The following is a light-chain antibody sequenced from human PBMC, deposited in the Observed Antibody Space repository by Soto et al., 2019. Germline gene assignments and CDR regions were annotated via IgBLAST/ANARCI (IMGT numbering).Light chain of an antibody. Sequence: QSALTQPPSASGSPGQSVTISCTGTKSDIGVYDFASWYQHHPGKAPRLIIYEVVQRPSGVPDRFSGSKSGNTASLTVSGLQAADEADYFCKSYAGSNTYVFGSGTKGTVL. J-gene: IGLJ1*01. CDR3: KSYAGSNTYV. V-gene: IGLV2-8*01. CDR2: EVV. CDR1: KSDIGVYDF.